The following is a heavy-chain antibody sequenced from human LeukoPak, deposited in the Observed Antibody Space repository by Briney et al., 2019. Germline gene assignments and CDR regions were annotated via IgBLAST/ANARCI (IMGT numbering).Heavy chain of an antibody. CDR1: GYTLTELS. V-gene: IGHV1-24*01. CDR3: ATETYCTNGVCYRKYYSDY. D-gene: IGHD2-8*01. CDR2: FDPEDGET. Sequence: ASVKVSCKVSGYTLTELSMHWVRQAPGKGLEWMGGFDPEDGETIYAQKFQGRVTMTEDTSTDTAYMELSSLRSEDTAVYYCATETYCTNGVCYRKYYSDYWGQGTLVTVSS. J-gene: IGHJ4*02.